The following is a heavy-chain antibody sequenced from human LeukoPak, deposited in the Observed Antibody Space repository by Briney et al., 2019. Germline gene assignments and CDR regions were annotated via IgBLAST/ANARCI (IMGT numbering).Heavy chain of an antibody. J-gene: IGHJ4*02. CDR2: FYYSGST. V-gene: IGHV4-59*01. D-gene: IGHD5-18*01. CDR1: GGSISSYY. CDR3: ARGPGGYSYGYYFDY. Sequence: PSETLSLTCAVSGGSISSYYWSWIRQPPGKGLEWIGSFYYSGSTNYNPSLKSRVTISVDTSKNHFSLKLSSVTAADTAVYYCARGPGGYSYGYYFDYWGQGTLVTVSS.